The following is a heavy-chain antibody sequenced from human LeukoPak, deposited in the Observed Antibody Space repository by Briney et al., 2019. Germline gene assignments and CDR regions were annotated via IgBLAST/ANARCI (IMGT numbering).Heavy chain of an antibody. CDR3: EAWDVVRGEAPSKNYYYYGMDV. D-gene: IGHD3-10*01. Sequence: GGSLRLSCAASGFTFSSYSMKWVRQAPGKGLEWVSSISSSSYIYYADSVKGRFTISRDNAKNSLYLQMNSLRAEDTAVYYCEAWDVVRGEAPSKNYYYYGMDVWGKGTTVTVSS. V-gene: IGHV3-21*01. J-gene: IGHJ6*04. CDR1: GFTFSSYS. CDR2: ISSSSYI.